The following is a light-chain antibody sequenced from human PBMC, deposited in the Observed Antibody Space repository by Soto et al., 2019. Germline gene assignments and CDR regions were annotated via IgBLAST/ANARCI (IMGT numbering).Light chain of an antibody. J-gene: IGKJ5*01. CDR2: GAS. CDR3: QQYGGTPPIT. V-gene: IGKV4-1*01. Sequence: DIVMTQSPDSLAVSLGERATINCKSSQSVLYSSNNKNYLAWYQQKPGQAPRLLIYGASSRATGIPDRFSGSGSGTDFTLTISRLEPEDFAVYYCQQYGGTPPITFGQGTRLEIK. CDR1: QSVLYSSNNKNY.